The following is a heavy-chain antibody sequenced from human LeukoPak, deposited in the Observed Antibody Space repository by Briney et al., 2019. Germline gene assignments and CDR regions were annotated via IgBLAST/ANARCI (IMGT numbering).Heavy chain of an antibody. D-gene: IGHD5-18*01. Sequence: GGSLRLSCAASGFTFSSYAMSWVCQAPGKGLEWVSAISGSGGSTYYADSVKGRFTISRDNSKNTLYLQMNSLRAEDTAVYYCAKGGPSGYSYGLFDYWGQGTLVTVSS. CDR2: ISGSGGST. J-gene: IGHJ4*02. CDR1: GFTFSSYA. CDR3: AKGGPSGYSYGLFDY. V-gene: IGHV3-23*01.